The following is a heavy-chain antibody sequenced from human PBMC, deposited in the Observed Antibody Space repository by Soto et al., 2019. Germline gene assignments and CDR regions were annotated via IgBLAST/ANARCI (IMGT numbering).Heavy chain of an antibody. Sequence: EVQLLESGGGLVQPGGSLRLSCAASGFTFSSYAMSWVRQAPGKGLEWVSVVSGSAGSTYYADSVKGRFNISRDNSKNTLYLQMNSLRAEDTGVYYCAKDASSGITSFDSWGRGTVVTVSS. J-gene: IGHJ2*01. D-gene: IGHD3-3*01. CDR2: VSGSAGST. V-gene: IGHV3-23*01. CDR3: AKDASSGITSFDS. CDR1: GFTFSSYA.